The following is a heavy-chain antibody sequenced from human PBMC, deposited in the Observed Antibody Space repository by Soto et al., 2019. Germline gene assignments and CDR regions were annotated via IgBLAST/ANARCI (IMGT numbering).Heavy chain of an antibody. CDR3: ASLPNYYDSSGYSLN. Sequence: WASVKVSCKASGGTFSSYAISWVRQAPGQGLEWMGGIIPIFGTANYAQKFQGRVTITADESTSTAYMELSSLRSEDTAVYYCASLPNYYDSSGYSLNWGQGTLVTVSS. V-gene: IGHV1-69*13. CDR2: IIPIFGTA. CDR1: GGTFSSYA. D-gene: IGHD3-22*01. J-gene: IGHJ4*02.